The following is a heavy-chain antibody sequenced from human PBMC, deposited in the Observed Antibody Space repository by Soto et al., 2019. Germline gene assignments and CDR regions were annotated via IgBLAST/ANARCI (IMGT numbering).Heavy chain of an antibody. D-gene: IGHD2-8*02. Sequence: EVQMLESGGGLVQPGGSLRLSCAASGFTCRSYDMSWVRQAPGKGLEWVSTILVGGSTHYPDYVKGRFTISRDNSKNTVFLQMNSLTAGDTAVYYCAKATATGGGAFDICGQGTMVTVSS. J-gene: IGHJ3*02. CDR1: GFTCRSYD. CDR2: ILVGGST. V-gene: IGHV3-23*01. CDR3: AKATATGGGAFDI.